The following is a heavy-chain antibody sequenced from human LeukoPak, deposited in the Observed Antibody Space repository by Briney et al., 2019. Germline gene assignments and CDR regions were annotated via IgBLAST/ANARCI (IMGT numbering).Heavy chain of an antibody. CDR1: GFTFSSYG. Sequence: GGSLRLSCAASGFTFSSYGMHWVRQAPGKGLEWVANIKEDGGEKYYVDSVKGRFTISRDNSKNTLYLQMNSLRAEDTAMYYCARVLYYEILTGSNPLSWWGQGALVTVSS. V-gene: IGHV3-7*01. CDR2: IKEDGGEK. D-gene: IGHD3-9*01. CDR3: ARVLYYEILTGSNPLSW. J-gene: IGHJ4*02.